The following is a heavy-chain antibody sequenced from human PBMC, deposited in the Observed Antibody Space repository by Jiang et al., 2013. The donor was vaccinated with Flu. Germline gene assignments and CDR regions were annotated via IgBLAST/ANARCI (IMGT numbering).Heavy chain of an antibody. V-gene: IGHV6-1*01. CDR3: ARTISRGLDY. J-gene: IGHJ4*02. Sequence: QTLSLTCAISGDSVSSNIAAWVWIRQSPSRGLEWLSRTYYRSKWINEYAVSVKSRIIINPDTSKNLLSLHLSSVTPEDTAVYYCARTISRGLDYWGQGTLVTVSS. CDR1: GDSVSSNIAA. D-gene: IGHD3-16*01. CDR2: TYYRSKWIN.